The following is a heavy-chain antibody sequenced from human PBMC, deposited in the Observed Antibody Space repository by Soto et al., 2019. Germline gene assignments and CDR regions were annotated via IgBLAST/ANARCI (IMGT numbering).Heavy chain of an antibody. V-gene: IGHV1-69*13. CDR2: IIPIFGTA. CDR3: ASSKQQLVPFDY. Sequence: SVKVSCKASGGTFSSYAISWVRQAPGQGLEWMGGIIPIFGTANYAQKFQGRVTITADESTSTAYMELSSLRSEDTAVYYCASSKQQLVPFDYWGQGTLVTVSS. CDR1: GGTFSSYA. J-gene: IGHJ4*02. D-gene: IGHD6-13*01.